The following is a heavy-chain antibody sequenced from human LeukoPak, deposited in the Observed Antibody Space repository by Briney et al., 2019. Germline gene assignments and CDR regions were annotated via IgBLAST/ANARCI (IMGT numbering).Heavy chain of an antibody. D-gene: IGHD3-22*01. CDR2: INWNSDRI. V-gene: IGHV3-9*01. CDR3: ARASYYYDTSGLGAFDV. CDR1: GFIFGDYG. Sequence: PGGSLRLSCAASGFIFGDYGMYWVRQAPGKGLEWVSGINWNSDRIGYADSVKGRFTISRDNAKNSLYMQMNRVRAEDTALYYCARASYYYDTSGLGAFDVWGQGTTVIVSS. J-gene: IGHJ3*01.